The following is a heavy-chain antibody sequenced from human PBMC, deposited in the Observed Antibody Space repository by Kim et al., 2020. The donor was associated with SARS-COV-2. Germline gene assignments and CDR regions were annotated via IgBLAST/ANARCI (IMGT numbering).Heavy chain of an antibody. V-gene: IGHV4-31*02. D-gene: IGHD3-10*01. J-gene: IGHJ4*02. CDR3: ARGGGSPLETLVRGVLLNRFFDV. CDR2: VYSGRNT. CDR1: GGSVNSDTSY. Sequence: SETLSLTCSVSGGSVNSDTSYWSWIRQRPGKGLEWIGYVYSGRNTYYYQSLNSRVTISVDTSTNHLSLNLNSMTAADTAVYYCARGGGSPLETLVRGVLLNRFFDVWGQGTLVTVSS.